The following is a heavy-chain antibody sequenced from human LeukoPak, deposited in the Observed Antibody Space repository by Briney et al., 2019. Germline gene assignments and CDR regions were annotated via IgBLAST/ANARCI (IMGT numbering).Heavy chain of an antibody. CDR1: GFTFSSYA. D-gene: IGHD2-2*01. J-gene: IGHJ5*02. Sequence: PGGSLRLSCAASGFTFSSYAMSWVRQAPGKGLDWVSAISGSGGSTYYADSVKGRFTISRDSSKNTLYLQINSLRAEDTAVYYCAEEGVPGRGLSWFDPWGQGTLVTVSS. CDR2: ISGSGGST. V-gene: IGHV3-23*01. CDR3: AEEGVPGRGLSWFDP.